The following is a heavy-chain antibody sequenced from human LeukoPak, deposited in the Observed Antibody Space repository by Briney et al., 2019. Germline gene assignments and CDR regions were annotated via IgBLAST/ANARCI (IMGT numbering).Heavy chain of an antibody. CDR3: ARGVRYHDILTGRAPPLPHFDY. Sequence: SETLSLTCTVSGGSISSSSYYWGWIRQPPGKGLEWIGSIYYSGSTYYNPSLKSRVTISVDTSKNQFSLKLSSVTAADTAVYYCARGVRYHDILTGRAPPLPHFDYWGQGTLVTVSS. J-gene: IGHJ4*02. CDR2: IYYSGST. CDR1: GGSISSSSYY. D-gene: IGHD3-9*01. V-gene: IGHV4-39*01.